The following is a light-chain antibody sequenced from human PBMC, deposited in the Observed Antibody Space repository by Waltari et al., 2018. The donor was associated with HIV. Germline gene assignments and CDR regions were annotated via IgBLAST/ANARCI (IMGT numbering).Light chain of an antibody. CDR2: DVS. CDR3: NSYTTSSTLHVV. CDR1: SRDVGGYNY. V-gene: IGLV2-14*03. J-gene: IGLJ2*01. Sequence: QSALTQPASVSGSPGQSITISCTGTSRDVGGYNYVSWYQHHPGKAPKLMIYDVSNRPSGVSNRFSCSKSGNTASLTISGLQAEDEADYYCNSYTTSSTLHVVFGGGTKLTVL.